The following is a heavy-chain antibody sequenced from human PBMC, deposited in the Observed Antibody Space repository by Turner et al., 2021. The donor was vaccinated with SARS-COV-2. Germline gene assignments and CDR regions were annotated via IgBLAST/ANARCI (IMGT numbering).Heavy chain of an antibody. J-gene: IGHJ4*02. CDR1: GYTFTSYY. Sequence: QVQLVQSGDEVKKPGASVKVSGKASGYTFTSYYMHWVRQAPGQGLEWMGIINPSGGSTSYAQKFQGRVTMTRHPSTSPVYMALIRLLSAYPPVYYCARGDSGSWGPFYYWGQGTLVTVSS. D-gene: IGHD1-26*01. CDR3: ARGDSGSWGPFYY. CDR2: INPSGGST. V-gene: IGHV1-46*01.